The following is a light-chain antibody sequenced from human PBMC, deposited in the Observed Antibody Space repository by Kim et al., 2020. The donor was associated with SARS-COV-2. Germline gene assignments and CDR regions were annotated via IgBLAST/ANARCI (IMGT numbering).Light chain of an antibody. J-gene: IGKJ2*03. CDR3: QLYKSYLYS. V-gene: IGKV1-16*02. CDR1: QGISNF. Sequence: IQMTQSPSSLSASVGDTVTITCRASQGISNFLGWFQQKPGKAPKSLIYGAFNLQSGVPSKFSGSESGTNFSLTISNLQPEDFATYSCQLYKSYLYSFGQGTRLEI. CDR2: GAF.